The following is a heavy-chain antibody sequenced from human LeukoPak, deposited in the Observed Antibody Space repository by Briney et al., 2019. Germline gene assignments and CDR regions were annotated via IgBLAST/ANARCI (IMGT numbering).Heavy chain of an antibody. D-gene: IGHD2-2*01. CDR3: ARSAWGVVVPAAMNYFDY. CDR2: INPSGGST. Sequence: ASVKVSCKASGYTFTSYDINWVRQAPGQGLEWMGIINPSGGSTSYAQKFQGRVTMTRDTSTSTVYMELSSLRSEDTAVYYCARSAWGVVVPAAMNYFDYWGQGTLVTVSS. CDR1: GYTFTSYD. V-gene: IGHV1-46*01. J-gene: IGHJ4*02.